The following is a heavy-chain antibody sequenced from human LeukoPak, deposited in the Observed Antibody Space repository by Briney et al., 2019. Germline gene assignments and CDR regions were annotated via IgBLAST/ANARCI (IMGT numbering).Heavy chain of an antibody. CDR3: AKDGRGIVVVMYYFDY. CDR2: ISGSGGST. CDR1: GFTFSSYA. V-gene: IGHV3-23*01. J-gene: IGHJ4*02. Sequence: GGSLRLSCAASGFTFSSYAMSWVRQAPGKGLEWVSAISGSGGSTYYADSVKGRFTISRGNSKNTLYLQMNSLRAEDTAVYYCAKDGRGIVVVMYYFDYWGQGTLVTVSS. D-gene: IGHD3-22*01.